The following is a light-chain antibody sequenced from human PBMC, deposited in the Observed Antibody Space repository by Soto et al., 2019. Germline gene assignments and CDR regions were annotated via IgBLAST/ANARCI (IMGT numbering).Light chain of an antibody. J-gene: IGKJ1*01. V-gene: IGKV3-20*01. CDR3: QQYARSPGT. Sequence: EIVLTQSPGTLSLSPGKRATLSCRASQSVSSSYLAWYQQKPGQAPRLLIYDASTRATGIPDRFSGSGSGTNFTLTISRLEPEDFAVYYCQQYARSPGTFGQGTKVEIK. CDR2: DAS. CDR1: QSVSSSY.